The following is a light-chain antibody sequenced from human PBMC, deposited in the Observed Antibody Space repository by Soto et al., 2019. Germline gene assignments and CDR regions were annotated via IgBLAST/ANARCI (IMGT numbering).Light chain of an antibody. CDR2: AAS. CDR1: QGIRND. Sequence: AIQMTQSPSSLSASVGDRVTITCRASQGIRNDLGWYQQKPGKAPKLLIYAASSLQSAGPSRFSGSGSGTDFTLTISILQPEDFATDYCLQDYNYPWTFGQGTTVEIK. J-gene: IGKJ1*01. V-gene: IGKV1-6*01. CDR3: LQDYNYPWT.